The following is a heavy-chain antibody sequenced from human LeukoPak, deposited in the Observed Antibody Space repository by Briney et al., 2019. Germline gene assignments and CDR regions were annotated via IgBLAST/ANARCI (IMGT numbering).Heavy chain of an antibody. D-gene: IGHD3-10*01. V-gene: IGHV3-48*03. CDR2: ISSSGSTI. CDR1: GFTFSSYE. CDR3: ARGLMVRGVISFDY. J-gene: IGHJ4*02. Sequence: PGGSLRLSCAASGFTFSSYEMDWVRQAPGKGLEWVSYISSSGSTIYYADSVKGRFTISRDNAKNSLYLQMNSLRAEDTAVYYCARGLMVRGVISFDYWGQGTLVTVSS.